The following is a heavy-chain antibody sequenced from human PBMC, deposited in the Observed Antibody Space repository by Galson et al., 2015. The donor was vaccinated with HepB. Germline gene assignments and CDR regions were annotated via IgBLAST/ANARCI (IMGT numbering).Heavy chain of an antibody. J-gene: IGHJ4*02. D-gene: IGHD3-16*01. V-gene: IGHV3-30*04. CDR3: AEGGLGPY. CDR2: ISYDGSNK. CDR1: GFTFSSYA. Sequence: SLRLSCAASGFTFSSYAMHWVRQAPGKGLEWVAVISYDGSNKYYADSVKGRFTISRDNSKNTLYLQMNSLRAEDTAVYYCAEGGLGPYWGQGTLVTVSS.